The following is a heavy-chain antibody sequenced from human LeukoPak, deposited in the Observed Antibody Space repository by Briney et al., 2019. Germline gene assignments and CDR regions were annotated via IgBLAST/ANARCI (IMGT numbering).Heavy chain of an antibody. V-gene: IGHV3-23*01. CDR2: ISGSGGST. CDR1: GFAFTSYA. D-gene: IGHD3-3*01. J-gene: IGHJ3*02. Sequence: GGSLRLSCAAYGFAFTSYAMSWVRQAPGKGLEWVSAISGSGGSTYYADSVKGRFTISRDNSKNTLYLQMNSLRAEDTAVYYCARGVQSITIFGVDLIDAFDIWGQGTMVTVSS. CDR3: ARGVQSITIFGVDLIDAFDI.